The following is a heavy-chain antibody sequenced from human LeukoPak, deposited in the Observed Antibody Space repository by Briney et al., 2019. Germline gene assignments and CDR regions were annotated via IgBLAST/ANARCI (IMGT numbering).Heavy chain of an antibody. CDR3: ARVFGRQCVSRFDP. CDR1: GYTFTGYY. V-gene: IGHV1-2*02. Sequence: ASVKVSCKASGYTFTGYYMHWVRQAPGQGREWMGWINPNSGGTNYAQKFQGRVTMTRDTSISTAYMELSRLRSDDTAVYYCARVFGRQCVSRFDPWGQGTLVTVSS. D-gene: IGHD6-19*01. J-gene: IGHJ5*02. CDR2: INPNSGGT.